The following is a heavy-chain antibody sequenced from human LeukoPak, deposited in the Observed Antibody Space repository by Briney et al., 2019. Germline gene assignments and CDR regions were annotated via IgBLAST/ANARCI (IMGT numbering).Heavy chain of an antibody. CDR2: ISYDGSNK. CDR3: AKDRGDCSSTSCYPDY. CDR1: GFTFSSYG. D-gene: IGHD2-2*01. Sequence: GGSLRLSCAASGFTFSSYGMHWVRQAPGKGLEWVAVISYDGSNKYYADSVKGRFTISRDNSKNTLYLQMNSLRAEDTAVYYCAKDRGDCSSTSCYPDYWGQGTLVTVSS. J-gene: IGHJ4*02. V-gene: IGHV3-30*18.